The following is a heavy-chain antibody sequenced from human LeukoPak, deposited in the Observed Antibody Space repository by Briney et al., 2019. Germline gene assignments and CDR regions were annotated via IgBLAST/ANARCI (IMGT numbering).Heavy chain of an antibody. CDR2: IWYDGSNK. CDR3: AKEVVYYDSSGYFDY. Sequence: PGRSLRLSCAASGFTFSGYGMHWVRQAPGKWLEWVAVIWYDGSNKYYADSVKGRFTISRDNSKNTLYLQMNSLRAEDTAVYYCAKEVVYYDSSGYFDYWGQGTLVTVSS. D-gene: IGHD3-22*01. J-gene: IGHJ4*02. V-gene: IGHV3-33*06. CDR1: GFTFSGYG.